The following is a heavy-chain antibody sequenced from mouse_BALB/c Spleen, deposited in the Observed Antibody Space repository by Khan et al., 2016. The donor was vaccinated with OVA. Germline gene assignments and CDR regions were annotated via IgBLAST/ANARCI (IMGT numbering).Heavy chain of an antibody. J-gene: IGHJ3*01. V-gene: IGHV9-3-1*01. CDR2: KNTHTGEP. CDR1: GYTFTNYG. Sequence: QIQLVQSGPELKKPGETVKISCTASGYTFTNYGMNWVKQAPGKGLKWMGWKNTHTGEPTYGDDFKGRFAFSLETSASTAYLQIHNLKNEDTATYCYARKYGSSAWFAYWGQGTLVTVSA. CDR3: ARKYGSSAWFAY. D-gene: IGHD1-1*01.